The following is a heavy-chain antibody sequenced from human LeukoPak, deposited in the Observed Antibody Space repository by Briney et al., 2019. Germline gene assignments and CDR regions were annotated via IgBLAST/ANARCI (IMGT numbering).Heavy chain of an antibody. CDR1: GGTFSSYA. CDR3: ASSITPDPPAD. Sequence: GSSVKVSCKASGGTFSSYAISWVRQAPGQGLEWMGGIILIFGTANYAQKFQGRVTITADESTSTAYMELSSLRSEDTAVYYCASSITPDPPADWGQGTMVTVSS. J-gene: IGHJ3*01. CDR2: IILIFGTA. V-gene: IGHV1-69*01. D-gene: IGHD5-24*01.